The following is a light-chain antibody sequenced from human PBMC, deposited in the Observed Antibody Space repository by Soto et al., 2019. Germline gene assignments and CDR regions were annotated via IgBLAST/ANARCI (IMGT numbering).Light chain of an antibody. Sequence: SGLTKWPVGRPVYPGEKTTLSCMASQSFSNNYLAWYQQTPGQAPRLLIYCASNRATGIPDRFSGSGSGTDFTLTISILEPEDFAVYYCQQYGSSGTFCQGSKV. CDR3: QQYGSSGT. J-gene: IGKJ1*01. CDR2: CAS. V-gene: IGKV3-20*01. CDR1: QSFSNNY.